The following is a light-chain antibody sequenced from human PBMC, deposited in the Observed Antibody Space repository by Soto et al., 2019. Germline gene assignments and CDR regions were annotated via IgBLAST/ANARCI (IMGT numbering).Light chain of an antibody. Sequence: DIPMTQSPSSLSASVGERVTITCRASQSISDYLNWYQQKPGKAPNLLIYASSILQSGVPPRFSGSGSGTDFTLTITSLQPEDFATYYCQQRRGTSLTFGGGTKV. CDR3: QQRRGTSLT. J-gene: IGKJ4*01. CDR2: ASS. CDR1: QSISDY. V-gene: IGKV1-39*01.